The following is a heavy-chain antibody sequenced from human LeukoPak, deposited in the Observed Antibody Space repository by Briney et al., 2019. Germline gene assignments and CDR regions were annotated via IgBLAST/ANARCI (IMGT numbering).Heavy chain of an antibody. V-gene: IGHV3-30-3*01. CDR1: GFTFSTYA. D-gene: IGHD3-10*01. CDR2: ISYDGSNK. Sequence: GGSLRLSCAASGFTFSTYAMHWVRQGPGKGLEWVAVISYDGSNKFHADSVKGRFTISRDNSKNTLYLQMSSLSAEDTAVYYCARTTTPHYYGSGSYALGYWGRGTLVTVPS. J-gene: IGHJ4*02. CDR3: ARTTTPHYYGSGSYALGY.